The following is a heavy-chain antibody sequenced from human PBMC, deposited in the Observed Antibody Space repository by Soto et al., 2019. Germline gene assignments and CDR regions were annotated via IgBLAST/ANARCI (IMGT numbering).Heavy chain of an antibody. V-gene: IGHV1-46*01. D-gene: IGHD2-15*01. CDR3: ARRVPLGGPFDY. CDR1: GYTFTSYY. Sequence: ASVKVSFKASGYTFTSYYLHWVRQAPGQGLEWMGIINPSGGSTSYAQKFQGRVTLTRDTSTSTVYMVLSSLRSEDTAVYYCARRVPLGGPFDYWGQGTLVTVSS. J-gene: IGHJ4*02. CDR2: INPSGGST.